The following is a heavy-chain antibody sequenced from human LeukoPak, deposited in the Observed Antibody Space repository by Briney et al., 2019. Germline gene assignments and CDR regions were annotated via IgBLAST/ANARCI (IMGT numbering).Heavy chain of an antibody. CDR2: ISSSGSTI. Sequence: GVLRLSCAASGFTFSSYSMNWVRQAPGKGLECVSYISSSGSTIYYADSVKGRFTISRDNAKNSLYLQMNSLRAEDTAVYDCAKGVVVPWWNGMDVWGQGTTVTVSS. CDR3: AKGVVVPWWNGMDV. D-gene: IGHD2-15*01. V-gene: IGHV3-48*04. J-gene: IGHJ6*02. CDR1: GFTFSSYS.